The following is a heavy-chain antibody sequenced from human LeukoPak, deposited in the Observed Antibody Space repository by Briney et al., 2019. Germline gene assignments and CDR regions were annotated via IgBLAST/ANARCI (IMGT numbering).Heavy chain of an antibody. CDR1: GGSFSSGSSY. Sequence: SETLSLTCTVSGGSFSSGSSYWGWIRQPPGKGLEWIGGIHYSGSTSYNPSLKCRVTISVDTSKNQFSLKLSSVTAADTALYYCARRDPIIAAATTGGWFDPWGQGTLVTVSS. J-gene: IGHJ5*02. V-gene: IGHV4-39*01. CDR2: IHYSGST. D-gene: IGHD6-13*01. CDR3: ARRDPIIAAATTGGWFDP.